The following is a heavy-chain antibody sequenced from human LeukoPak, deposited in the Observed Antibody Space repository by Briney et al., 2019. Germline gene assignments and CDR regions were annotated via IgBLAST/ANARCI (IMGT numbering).Heavy chain of an antibody. J-gene: IGHJ3*02. CDR3: ARAVPSITIFGVDLGAFDI. CDR1: GGSISSYY. CDR2: IYYSGST. Sequence: SETLSLTCTVSGGSISSYYWSWIRQPPGKGLEWIGYIYYSGSTNYNPSLKSRVIISVDTSKNQFSLKLSSVTAADTAVYYCARAVPSITIFGVDLGAFDIWGQGTMVTVSS. V-gene: IGHV4-59*01. D-gene: IGHD3-3*01.